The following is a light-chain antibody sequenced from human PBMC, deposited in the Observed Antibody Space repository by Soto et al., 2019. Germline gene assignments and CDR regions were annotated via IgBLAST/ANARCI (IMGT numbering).Light chain of an antibody. J-gene: IGLJ2*01. CDR1: SSNIGSNT. V-gene: IGLV1-44*01. Sequence: QSVLTQPPSASGTPGQRITISCSGSSSNIGSNTVNWYQQFPGAAPRLLIYSSNQRSSGVPDRFADSKSGTSASLAISGLQSEDEADYYCAAWDDSLNGVVFGGGTKLTVL. CDR2: SSN. CDR3: AAWDDSLNGVV.